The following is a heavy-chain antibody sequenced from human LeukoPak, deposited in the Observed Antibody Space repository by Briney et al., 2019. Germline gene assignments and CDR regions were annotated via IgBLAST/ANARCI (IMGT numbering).Heavy chain of an antibody. J-gene: IGHJ5*02. Sequence: SETLSLTCTVSGGSISSDNYSWSWIRQPAGKGLEWIGRVYTSGSTNYNPSLKSRVTISVDTSKKQFSLKLSSVTAADTAVYYCAREKIGYYDGSGRGWFDPWGQGTLVTVSS. D-gene: IGHD3-22*01. CDR2: VYTSGST. V-gene: IGHV4-61*02. CDR1: GGSISSDNYS. CDR3: AREKIGYYDGSGRGWFDP.